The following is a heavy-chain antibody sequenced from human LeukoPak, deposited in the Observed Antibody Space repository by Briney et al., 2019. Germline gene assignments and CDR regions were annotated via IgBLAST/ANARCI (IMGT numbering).Heavy chain of an antibody. J-gene: IGHJ6*02. CDR1: GGSTSSYY. CDR3: ARYYYDSSGYYYYYGMDV. D-gene: IGHD3-22*01. Sequence: TETLSLTCTVSGGSTSSYYWSWIRQPPGKGLEWIGYIYYSGSTNYNPSLKSQVTISVDTSKNQFSLKLSSVTAADTAVYYCARYYYDSSGYYYYYGMDVWGQGTTVTVSS. V-gene: IGHV4-59*01. CDR2: IYYSGST.